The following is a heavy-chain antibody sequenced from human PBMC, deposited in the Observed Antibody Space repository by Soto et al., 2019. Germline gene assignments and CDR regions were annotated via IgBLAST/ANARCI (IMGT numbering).Heavy chain of an antibody. D-gene: IGHD2-8*01. J-gene: IGHJ5*02. CDR1: GYTFSDYA. CDR2: ISAYNGNT. V-gene: IGHV1-18*04. Sequence: QVQLVQSGAEVKKPGASVKVSCKASGYTFSDYAVTWVRQAPGQGLEWMGWISAYNGNTKYAQKFQGRVSMTTDTARNTAHMELRTLGSDDTAVYYCARAGPSSTVYALIVHWFDPWGQGTLVTVSS. CDR3: ARAGPSSTVYALIVHWFDP.